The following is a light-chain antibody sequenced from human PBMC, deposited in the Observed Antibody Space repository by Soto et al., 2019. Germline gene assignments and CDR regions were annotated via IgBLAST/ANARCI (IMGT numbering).Light chain of an antibody. CDR3: QHYNNGHTWR. V-gene: IGKV3-15*01. CDR2: GAS. Sequence: EIVVNHAPTKLFTSPVQRATFSFRSSQSVSSNLAWNQQKPGQAPRLLIYGASIRATGIQARFSGSGSGTEFTLTISTLQSEDFAIYYFQHYNNGHTWRFGQGTKVEIK. CDR1: QSVSSN. J-gene: IGKJ1*01.